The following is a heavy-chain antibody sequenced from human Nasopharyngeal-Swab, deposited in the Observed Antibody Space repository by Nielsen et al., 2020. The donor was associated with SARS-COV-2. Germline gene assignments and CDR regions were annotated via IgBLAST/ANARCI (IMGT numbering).Heavy chain of an antibody. D-gene: IGHD3-16*02. Sequence: GESLKISCAASGFTFSSYAMSWVRQAPGKGLEWVSAISGSGGSTYYADSVKGRFTISRDNSKNTLYLQMNSLRAEDTAVYYCARVSYDYVWGSYRHLYFQHWGQGTLVTVSS. CDR3: ARVSYDYVWGSYRHLYFQH. CDR1: GFTFSSYA. CDR2: ISGSGGST. V-gene: IGHV3-23*01. J-gene: IGHJ1*01.